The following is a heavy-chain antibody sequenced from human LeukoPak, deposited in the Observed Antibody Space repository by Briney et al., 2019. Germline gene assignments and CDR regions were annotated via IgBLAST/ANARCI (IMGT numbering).Heavy chain of an antibody. CDR2: ISAYNGNT. D-gene: IGHD3-3*01. J-gene: IGHJ4*02. CDR1: GYTFTSYG. Sequence: ASVKVSCKASGYTFTSYGISWVRQAPGQGLEWMGWISAYNGNTNYAQKLQGRVTMTTDTSTSTAYMELRSLRSNDTAVYYCARDVSYYDFWSGYYINPYYFDYWGQGTLVTVSS. V-gene: IGHV1-18*01. CDR3: ARDVSYYDFWSGYYINPYYFDY.